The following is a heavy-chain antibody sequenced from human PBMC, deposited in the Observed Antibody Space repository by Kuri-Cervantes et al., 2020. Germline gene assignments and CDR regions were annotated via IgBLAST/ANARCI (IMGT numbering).Heavy chain of an antibody. CDR2: INHSGST. CDR1: GGSISSSNW. CDR3: ARDLGPSYGMDV. J-gene: IGHJ6*02. Sequence: GSLRLSCAVSGGSISSSNWWSWVRQPPGKGLEWIGEINHSGSTNYNPSLKSRVTISVDTSKNQFSLKLSSVTAADTAVYYCARDLGPSYGMDVWGQGTTVTVSS. V-gene: IGHV4-4*02.